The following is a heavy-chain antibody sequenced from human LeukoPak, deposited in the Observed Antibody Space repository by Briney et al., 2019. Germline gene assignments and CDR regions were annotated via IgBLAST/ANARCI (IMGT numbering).Heavy chain of an antibody. CDR2: IYYSGST. J-gene: IGHJ3*02. D-gene: IGHD4-17*01. CDR3: AYYGDYGEDAFDI. Sequence: SETLSLTCTVSGGSISSYYWSWIRQPPGKGLEWTGYIYYSGSTNYNPSLKSRVTISVDTSKNQFSLKLSSVTAADTAVYYCAYYGDYGEDAFDIWGQGTMVTVSS. CDR1: GGSISSYY. V-gene: IGHV4-59*01.